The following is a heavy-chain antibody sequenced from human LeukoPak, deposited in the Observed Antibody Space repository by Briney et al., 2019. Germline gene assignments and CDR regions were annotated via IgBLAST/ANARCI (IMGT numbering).Heavy chain of an antibody. CDR3: ARHLFYYYYYMDV. CDR2: IYHSGST. V-gene: IGHV4-38-2*01. CDR1: GYSISSGYY. J-gene: IGHJ6*03. Sequence: PSETLSLTCAVSGYSISSGYYWGWIRQPLGKGLEWIGSIYHSGSTYYNPSLKSRVTISVDTSKNQFSLKLSSVTAADTAVYYCARHLFYYYYYMDVWGKGTTVTVSS.